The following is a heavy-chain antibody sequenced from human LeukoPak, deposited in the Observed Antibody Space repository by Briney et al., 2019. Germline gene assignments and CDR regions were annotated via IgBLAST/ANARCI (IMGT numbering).Heavy chain of an antibody. D-gene: IGHD3-22*01. CDR2: ISAYNGNT. CDR1: GYTFTSYG. J-gene: IGHJ4*02. CDR3: ARNAKPGYYYDSSYFDY. Sequence: GASVKVSCKASGYTFTSYGISWVRQAPGQGLEWMGWISAYNGNTNYAQKLQGRVTMTTDTSTSTAYMELRSLRSDDTAVYYCARNAKPGYYYDSSYFDYWGQGTLVTVSS. V-gene: IGHV1-18*01.